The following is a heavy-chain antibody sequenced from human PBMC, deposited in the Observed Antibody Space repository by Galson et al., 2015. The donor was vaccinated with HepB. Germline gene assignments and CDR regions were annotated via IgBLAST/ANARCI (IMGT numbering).Heavy chain of an antibody. CDR1: GYTLTNYA. CDR2: INTNTGNP. D-gene: IGHD3-9*01. V-gene: IGHV7-4-1*02. CDR3: ARGRVLRHFDWLFDAFDI. Sequence: SVKVSCKASGYTLTNYAMNWVRQAPGQRPEWMGWINTNTGNPTYVQGFTGRSVFSLDTSVSTAYLQISSLKAEDTAVYYCARGRVLRHFDWLFDAFDIWGQGTMVTVSS. J-gene: IGHJ3*02.